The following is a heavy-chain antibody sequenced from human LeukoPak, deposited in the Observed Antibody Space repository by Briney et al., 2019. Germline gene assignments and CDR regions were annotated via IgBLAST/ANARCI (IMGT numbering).Heavy chain of an antibody. V-gene: IGHV4-39*01. D-gene: IGHD2-2*01. CDR1: GGSTGSGRYY. J-gene: IGHJ4*02. Sequence: PSETLSLTCTVSGGSTGSGRYYWAWIRQPPGKGLEWIGSIYNSWSTSYNPSLKSRVAMSVDTSKNQFSLRLSSVTAADTAVYYCARNITSLIPAGYFDYWGQGTLVAVSS. CDR3: ARNITSLIPAGYFDY. CDR2: IYNSWST.